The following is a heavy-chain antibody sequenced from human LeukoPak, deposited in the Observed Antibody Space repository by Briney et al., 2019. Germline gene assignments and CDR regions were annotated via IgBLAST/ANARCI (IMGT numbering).Heavy chain of an antibody. V-gene: IGHV3-33*08. Sequence: GGSLRLSCAASGFTFSSYGMHWVRQAPGKGLEWVAVIWSDGSRKYFGDSVKGRFTISRDNSKNTLYMEMNSLRAEDTAVYYCAREQRGMRRGDWGIFDYWGRGTLVTVSS. CDR2: IWSDGSRK. J-gene: IGHJ4*02. CDR1: GFTFSSYG. D-gene: IGHD2-21*02. CDR3: AREQRGMRRGDWGIFDY.